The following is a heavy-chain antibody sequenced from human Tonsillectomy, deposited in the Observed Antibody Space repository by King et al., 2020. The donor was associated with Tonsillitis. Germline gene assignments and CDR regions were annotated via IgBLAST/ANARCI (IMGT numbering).Heavy chain of an antibody. Sequence: QLVQSGADVKKPGASLKVSCKPSGYTFTDYYIQWVRQAPGQGLEWMGWVNPKTGGTRYAHEFQGRVTMTRDRSNGTVYMELTRLRSDDTAVYFCAREKVPTWNNGLDVWGQRTMVTVSS. CDR3: AREKVPTWNNGLDV. J-gene: IGHJ6*02. CDR1: GYTFTDYY. V-gene: IGHV1-2*07. CDR2: VNPKTGGT. D-gene: IGHD1-1*01.